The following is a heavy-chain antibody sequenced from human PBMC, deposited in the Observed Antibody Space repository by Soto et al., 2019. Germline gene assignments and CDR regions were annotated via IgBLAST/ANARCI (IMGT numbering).Heavy chain of an antibody. CDR2: IYYSGST. D-gene: IGHD3-3*01. CDR3: AMDNYDFWSGPLIGFDP. J-gene: IGHJ5*02. CDR1: GGSISSSSYY. Sequence: PSETLSLTCTVSGGSISSSSYYWGWIRQPPGKGLEWIGSIYYSGSTYYNPSLKSRVTISVDTSKNQFSLKLSSVTAADTAVYYCAMDNYDFWSGPLIGFDPWGQGTLVTVSS. V-gene: IGHV4-39*01.